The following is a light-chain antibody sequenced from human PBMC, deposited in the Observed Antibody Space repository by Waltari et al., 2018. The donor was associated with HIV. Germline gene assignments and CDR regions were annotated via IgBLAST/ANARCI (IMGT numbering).Light chain of an antibody. V-gene: IGLV2-14*01. CDR2: EVS. CDR3: SSYTSSSPL. CDR1: SRDVGGSNY. Sequence: QSALTQPGSVSGSPGQSITIACTGNSRDVGGSNYVSWYQHPPGRAPKLMIYEVSNRPSGVSNRFSGSKSGNTASLTISGLQAEDEADYYCSSYTSSSPLFGGGTKLTVL. J-gene: IGLJ2*01.